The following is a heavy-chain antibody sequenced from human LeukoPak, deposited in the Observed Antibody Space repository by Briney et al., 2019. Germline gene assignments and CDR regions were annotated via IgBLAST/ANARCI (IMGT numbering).Heavy chain of an antibody. CDR1: GSLFTNYW. V-gene: IGHV5-51*01. D-gene: IGHD3-3*01. Sequence: GESLQISCMGSGSLFTNYWIGWVRQLPGKGLDWMGIIYPGDSDTKYSPSFQGQVTMSADKSISTAHLQWSSLKASDTAMYYCARLITIFGVVKGPFDIWGLGTMVTASS. CDR3: ARLITIFGVVKGPFDI. CDR2: IYPGDSDT. J-gene: IGHJ3*02.